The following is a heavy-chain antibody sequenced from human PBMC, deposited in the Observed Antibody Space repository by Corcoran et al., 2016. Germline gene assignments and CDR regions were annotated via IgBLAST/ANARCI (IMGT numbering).Heavy chain of an antibody. CDR3: AYYNTTYGVADP. J-gene: IGHJ5*02. Sequence: QVQLVQSGAEVKKPGASVKVSCKASGYTFTSSDINWVRQATGQGLEWMGWMNPYSGNTGYAQKFQGRVTMTRNPSISTAYMELSRLTSDDTAIYYCAYYNTTYGVADPWGQGTLVTVSS. CDR1: GYTFTSSD. CDR2: MNPYSGNT. D-gene: IGHD3-22*01. V-gene: IGHV1-8*01.